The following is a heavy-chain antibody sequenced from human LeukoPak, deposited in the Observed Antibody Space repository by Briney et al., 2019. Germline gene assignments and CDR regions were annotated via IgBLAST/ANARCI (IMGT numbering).Heavy chain of an antibody. J-gene: IGHJ4*02. V-gene: IGHV3-74*01. CDR1: GFTFSSYW. D-gene: IGHD4-17*01. CDR3: ARTTVATLIDY. CDR2: INSDGSST. Sequence: GGSLRLSCAASGFTFSSYWMSWVRQAPGKGLVWVSRINSDGSSTNYADSVKGRFTITRDNAKNTLYLQMNSLRAEDTAVYFCARTTVATLIDYWGQGTLVTVSS.